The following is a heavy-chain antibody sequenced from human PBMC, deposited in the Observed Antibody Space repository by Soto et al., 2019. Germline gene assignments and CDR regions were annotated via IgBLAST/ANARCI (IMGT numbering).Heavy chain of an antibody. Sequence: ASVKVSWKAAGYTFTGYYMHWVRQAPGQGLEWMGWINPNSGGTNYAQQFQGRVTMTRDTSISSAYMELSRLRSDDTAVYYCATWDRISCSSTSCHRGPTHGMHVCGKGTTVTVAS. CDR1: GYTFTGYY. J-gene: IGHJ6*04. CDR2: INPNSGGT. V-gene: IGHV1-2*02. CDR3: ATWDRISCSSTSCHRGPTHGMHV. D-gene: IGHD2-2*01.